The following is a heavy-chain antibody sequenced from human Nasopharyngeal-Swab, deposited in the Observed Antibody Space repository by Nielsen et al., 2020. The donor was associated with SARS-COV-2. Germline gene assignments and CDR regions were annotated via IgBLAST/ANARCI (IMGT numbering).Heavy chain of an antibody. J-gene: IGHJ4*02. CDR1: GYTFNNYY. CDR2: INPGSGGT. CDR3: ARVGYSYGYADY. D-gene: IGHD5-18*01. Sequence: ASVKVSCKASGYTFNNYYIHWVRQAPGQGLEWMGMINPGSGGTTYAQKFQGRVTMTRDTSTSTVYMELSSLRSEDTAVYYCARVGYSYGYADYWGQGTLVTVSS. V-gene: IGHV1-46*02.